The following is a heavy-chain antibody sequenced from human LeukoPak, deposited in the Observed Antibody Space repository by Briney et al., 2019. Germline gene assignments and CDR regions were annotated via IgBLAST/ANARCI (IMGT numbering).Heavy chain of an antibody. CDR2: IYYSGST. CDR3: ARGSVIVDY. V-gene: IGHV4-59*11. J-gene: IGHJ4*02. D-gene: IGHD4-11*01. CDR1: GDSISTHY. Sequence: SETLSLTCTVSGDSISTHYWSWIRQPPGKGLEWIGYIYYSGSTNYNPSLKSRVTISVDTSKNQFSLKLSSVTAADTAVYYCARGSVIVDYWGQGTLVTVSS.